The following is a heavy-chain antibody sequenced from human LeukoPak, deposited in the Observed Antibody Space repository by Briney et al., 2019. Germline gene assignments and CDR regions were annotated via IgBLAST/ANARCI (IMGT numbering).Heavy chain of an antibody. CDR3: ATVEEYNSSHDKDAFDI. J-gene: IGHJ3*02. CDR2: INPKSGGT. CDR1: GYNFIDYY. Sequence: ASVKVSCKPSGYNFIDYYIHWVRQAPGQGLEWMGWINPKSGGTNFAQKFQGRVTLTRDTSINTAYMELSRLRSDDTAVYYCATVEEYNSSHDKDAFDIWGQGTMVTVSS. V-gene: IGHV1-2*02. D-gene: IGHD1-20*01.